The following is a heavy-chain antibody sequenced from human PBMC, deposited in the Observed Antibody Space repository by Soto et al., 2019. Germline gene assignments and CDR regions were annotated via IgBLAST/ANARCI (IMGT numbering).Heavy chain of an antibody. V-gene: IGHV5-51*01. CDR2: IYPGDSDT. CDR1: GYSFTSYW. D-gene: IGHD6-19*01. CDR3: ARRSFAVAGSSVEDY. J-gene: IGHJ4*02. Sequence: PGESLKISCKGSGYSFTSYWIGWVRQMPGKGLEWMGIIYPGDSDTRYSPSFQGQVTISADKSISTAYLQWGSLKASDTAMYYCARRSFAVAGSSVEDYWGQGTLVTVSS.